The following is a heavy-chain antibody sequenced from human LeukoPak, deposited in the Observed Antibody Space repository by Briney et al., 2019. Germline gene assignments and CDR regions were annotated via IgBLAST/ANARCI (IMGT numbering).Heavy chain of an antibody. CDR3: AMSGGSSYVHFDY. CDR2: ISYDGSNK. CDR1: GFTFSSYG. D-gene: IGHD2-15*01. J-gene: IGHJ4*02. Sequence: PGGSLRLSCAASGFTFSSYGMHWVRQAPGKGLEWVAVISYDGSNKYYADSVKGRFTISRDNSKNTLYLQMNSLRAEDTAVFYCAMSGGSSYVHFDYWGQGTLVTVSS. V-gene: IGHV3-30*03.